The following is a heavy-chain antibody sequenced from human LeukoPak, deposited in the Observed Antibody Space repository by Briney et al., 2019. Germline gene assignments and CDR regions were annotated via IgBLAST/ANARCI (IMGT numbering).Heavy chain of an antibody. CDR3: ARPGVGHYYFDY. CDR2: IYYSGST. Sequence: SETLSLTCTVSGGSVSSGSYYWSWIRQPPGKGLEWIGYIYYSGSTNYNPSLKSRVTISVDKSKNQFSLKLSSVTAADTAVYYCARPGVGHYYFDYWGQGTLVTVPS. V-gene: IGHV4-61*01. CDR1: GGSVSSGSYY. J-gene: IGHJ4*02. D-gene: IGHD1-26*01.